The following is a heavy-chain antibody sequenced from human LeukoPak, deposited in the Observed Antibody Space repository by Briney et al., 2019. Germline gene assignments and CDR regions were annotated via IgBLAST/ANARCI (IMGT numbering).Heavy chain of an antibody. V-gene: IGHV4-59*01. Sequence: SETLSLTCTVSGGSISSYYWSWIRQPPGKGLEWIGYIYYSGSTNYNPSLKSRVTISVDTSKNQFSLKLSSVTAADTAVYYYARATDDYGGSVDYWGQGTLVTVSS. J-gene: IGHJ4*02. CDR1: GGSISSYY. CDR2: IYYSGST. D-gene: IGHD4-23*01. CDR3: ARATDDYGGSVDY.